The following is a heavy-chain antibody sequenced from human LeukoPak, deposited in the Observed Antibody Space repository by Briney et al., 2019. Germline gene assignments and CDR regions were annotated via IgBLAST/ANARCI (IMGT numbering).Heavy chain of an antibody. J-gene: IGHJ6*02. CDR3: ARDFGSSSETYYYYGMDV. Sequence: ASVKVSCKASGYTFTGYYMHWVRQAPGQGLEWMGWINPNSGGTNYAQKFQGRVTMTRDTSISTAYMELSRLRSDDTAVYYCARDFGSSSETYYYYGMDVWGQGTTVTVSS. CDR2: INPNSGGT. V-gene: IGHV1-2*02. CDR1: GYTFTGYY. D-gene: IGHD6-6*01.